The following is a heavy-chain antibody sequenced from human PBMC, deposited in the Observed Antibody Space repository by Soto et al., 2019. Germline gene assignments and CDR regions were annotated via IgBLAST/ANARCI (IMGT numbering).Heavy chain of an antibody. J-gene: IGHJ3*02. Sequence: QVQLVQSGAEVKKPGSSVKVSCKASGGTFSSYAISGVRQAPRQGLEWMGGIIPIFGTANYAQKFQGRVTITADESTSTAYMELSSLRSEDTAVYYCARDLLSAYCGGDCFWGAFDIWAQGTMVTVSS. CDR3: ARDLLSAYCGGDCFWGAFDI. CDR2: IIPIFGTA. D-gene: IGHD2-21*02. CDR1: GGTFSSYA. V-gene: IGHV1-69*01.